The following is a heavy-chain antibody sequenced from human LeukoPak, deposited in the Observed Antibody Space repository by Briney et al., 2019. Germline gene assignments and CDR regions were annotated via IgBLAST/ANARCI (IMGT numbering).Heavy chain of an antibody. CDR1: GYTFNNYG. V-gene: IGHV1-18*01. Sequence: ASVKVSCKASGYTFNNYGINWVRQAPGQGLEWMGWISVYIGNTNYAQNFQGRVTMTTDTSTSTAYMELRSLRSDDTAVYFCARRTTLTRGPVDYWGQGTLVTVSS. CDR3: ARRTTLTRGPVDY. J-gene: IGHJ4*02. D-gene: IGHD4-11*01. CDR2: ISVYIGNT.